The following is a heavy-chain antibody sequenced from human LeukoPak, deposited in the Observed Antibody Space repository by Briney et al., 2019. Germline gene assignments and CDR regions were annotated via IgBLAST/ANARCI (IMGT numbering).Heavy chain of an antibody. Sequence: TGGSLRLSCAASGFTFSSYSMNWVRQAPGKGLEWVSSISSSSSYIYYAESVKGRFTISRDNAKNSLYLQMTSLSAEDTAVCYCARDRGYCSSTSCYGYYYYGMDVWGQGTTVTVSS. V-gene: IGHV3-21*01. CDR2: ISSSSSYI. CDR1: GFTFSSYS. CDR3: ARDRGYCSSTSCYGYYYYGMDV. J-gene: IGHJ6*02. D-gene: IGHD2-2*01.